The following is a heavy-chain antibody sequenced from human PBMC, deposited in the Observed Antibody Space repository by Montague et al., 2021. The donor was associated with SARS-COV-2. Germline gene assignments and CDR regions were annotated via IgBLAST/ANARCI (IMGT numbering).Heavy chain of an antibody. Sequence: TLSLTRTLSGGSISSGGYYWSWIRQHPGKGLEWIGYIYYSGSTYYNPSLKSRVTISVDTSKNQFSLKLSSVTAADTAVYYCARVRITMIVVVNAFDIWGQGTMVTVSS. CDR1: GGSISSGGYY. J-gene: IGHJ3*02. D-gene: IGHD3-22*01. CDR3: ARVRITMIVVVNAFDI. CDR2: IYYSGST. V-gene: IGHV4-31*03.